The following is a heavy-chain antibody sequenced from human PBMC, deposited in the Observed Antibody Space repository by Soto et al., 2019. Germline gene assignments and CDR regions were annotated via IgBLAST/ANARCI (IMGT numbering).Heavy chain of an antibody. D-gene: IGHD6-13*01. J-gene: IGHJ4*02. CDR3: ARDGSIAAADY. CDR1: GFTFSSYA. CDR2: ISYDGSNK. Sequence: QVQLVESGGGVVQPGRSLRLSCAASGFTFSSYAMHWVRQAPGKGLEWVAVISYDGSNKYYADSVKGRFTISRDNSKNTLYLPMNSLRAEDTAVYYCARDGSIAAADYWGQGTLVTVSS. V-gene: IGHV3-30-3*01.